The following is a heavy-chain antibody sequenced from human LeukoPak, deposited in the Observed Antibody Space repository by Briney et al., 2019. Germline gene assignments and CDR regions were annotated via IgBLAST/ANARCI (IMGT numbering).Heavy chain of an antibody. Sequence: PSETLSLTCAVYGGSFSGYYWSWIRQPPGKGLEWIGEINHSGSTNYNPSLKSRVTISVDTSKNQFSLKLSSATAADTAVYYCARGRGVVVPAAINYWGQGTLVTVSS. CDR1: GGSFSGYY. CDR3: ARGRGVVVPAAINY. D-gene: IGHD2-2*01. CDR2: INHSGST. J-gene: IGHJ4*02. V-gene: IGHV4-34*01.